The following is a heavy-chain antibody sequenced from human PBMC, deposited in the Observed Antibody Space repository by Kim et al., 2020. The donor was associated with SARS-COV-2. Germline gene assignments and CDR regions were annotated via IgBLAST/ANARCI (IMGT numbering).Heavy chain of an antibody. V-gene: IGHV3-48*03. CDR3: AREPKTALNYDILTGHLIYYYGMDV. CDR1: GFTFSSYE. D-gene: IGHD3-9*01. CDR2: ISSSGSTI. Sequence: GGSLRLSCAASGFTFSSYEMNWVRQAPGKGLEWVSYISSSGSTIYYADSVKGRFTISRDNAKNSLYLQMNSLRAEDTAVYYCAREPKTALNYDILTGHLIYYYGMDVWGQGTTVTVSS. J-gene: IGHJ6*02.